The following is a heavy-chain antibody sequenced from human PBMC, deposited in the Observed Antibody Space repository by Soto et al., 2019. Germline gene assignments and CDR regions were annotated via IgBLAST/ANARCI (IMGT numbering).Heavy chain of an antibody. V-gene: IGHV1-2*02. CDR2: INPNSGGT. CDR3: ARMATSGTLNWFDP. Sequence: GASVKVSCKASGYTFTGYYMHWVRQAPGQGLEWMGWINPNSGGTNYAQKFQGRVTMTRDTSISTAYMELSSLASDDTAIYYCARMATSGTLNWFDPWGQGTLVTVSS. CDR1: GYTFTGYY. J-gene: IGHJ5*02.